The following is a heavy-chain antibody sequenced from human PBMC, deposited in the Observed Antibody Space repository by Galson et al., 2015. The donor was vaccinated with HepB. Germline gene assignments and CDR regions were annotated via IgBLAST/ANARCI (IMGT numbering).Heavy chain of an antibody. J-gene: IGHJ4*02. Sequence: SVKVSCKASGYTFTSYYMHWVRQAPGQGLEWMGIINPSGGSTSYAQKFQGRVTMTRDTSTSTVYMELSSLRSEDTAVYYCARGGAYYDSSGYSHVGDYWGQGTLVTVSS. V-gene: IGHV1-46*03. D-gene: IGHD3-22*01. CDR2: INPSGGST. CDR3: ARGGAYYDSSGYSHVGDY. CDR1: GYTFTSYY.